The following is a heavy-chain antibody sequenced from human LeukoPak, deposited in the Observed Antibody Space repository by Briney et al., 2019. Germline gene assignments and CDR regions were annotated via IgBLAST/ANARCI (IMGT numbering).Heavy chain of an antibody. J-gene: IGHJ4*02. CDR1: GFTFSSYS. Sequence: GGSLRLSCAASGFTFSSYSMNWVRQAPGKGLEWVSSISSSSSSYIYYADSVKGRFTISRDNAKNSLYLQMNSLRAEDTAVYYCARVRDYYGSGSYYWAFDYWGQGTLVTVSS. V-gene: IGHV3-21*01. CDR2: ISSSSSSYI. D-gene: IGHD3-10*01. CDR3: ARVRDYYGSGSYYWAFDY.